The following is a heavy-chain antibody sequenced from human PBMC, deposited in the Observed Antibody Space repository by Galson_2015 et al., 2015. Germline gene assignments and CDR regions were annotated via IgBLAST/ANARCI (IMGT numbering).Heavy chain of an antibody. Sequence: SLRLSCAASGFTVSSNYMCWVRQAPGKGLEWVSVIYSGGSTYYADSVKGRFTISRDNSKNTLYLQMNSLRAEDTAVYYCAREGGYCSSTSCSRDYFDYWGQGTLVTVSS. J-gene: IGHJ4*02. V-gene: IGHV3-66*02. D-gene: IGHD2-2*01. CDR1: GFTVSSNY. CDR3: AREGGYCSSTSCSRDYFDY. CDR2: IYSGGST.